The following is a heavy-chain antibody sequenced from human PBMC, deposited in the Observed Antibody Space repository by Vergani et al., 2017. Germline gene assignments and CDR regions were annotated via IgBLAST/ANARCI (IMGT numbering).Heavy chain of an antibody. CDR1: GYTFTGYY. V-gene: IGHV1-2*02. J-gene: IGHJ4*02. Sequence: QVQLVQSGAEVKKPWASVKVSCKASGYTFTGYYMHWVRQAPGQGLEWMGCINPNSGGTNYAQKFQGRVTMTRDTSISTDYMELSRLRSDDTAVYYCARGLPYYYGSGSYGYWGQGTLVTVSS. D-gene: IGHD3-10*01. CDR2: INPNSGGT. CDR3: ARGLPYYYGSGSYGY.